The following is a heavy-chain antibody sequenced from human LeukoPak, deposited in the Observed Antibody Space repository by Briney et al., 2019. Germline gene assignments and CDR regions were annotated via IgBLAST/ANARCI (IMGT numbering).Heavy chain of an antibody. Sequence: GESLKISCKGSGYSFTSYWIGWVRQMPGKGLEWMGIIYPCDSDTRYSPSFQGQVTISADKSISTAYLQWSSLKASDTAMYYCASMGAGLGYCSSTSCSDAFDIWGQGTMVTVSS. V-gene: IGHV5-51*01. D-gene: IGHD2-2*01. J-gene: IGHJ3*02. CDR3: ASMGAGLGYCSSTSCSDAFDI. CDR2: IYPCDSDT. CDR1: GYSFTSYW.